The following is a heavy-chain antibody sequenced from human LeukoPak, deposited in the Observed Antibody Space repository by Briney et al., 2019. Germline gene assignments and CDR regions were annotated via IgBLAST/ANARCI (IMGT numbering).Heavy chain of an antibody. D-gene: IGHD5-12*01. CDR3: AKGKYSGYDYFAY. CDR1: GFTFSSYG. Sequence: GGSLRLSCAASGFTFSSYGMHWVRQAPGKGLEWVAVIWYDGSNKYYADSVKGRFAISRDNSKNTLYLQMNSLRAEDTAVYYCAKGKYSGYDYFAYWGQGTLVTVSS. CDR2: IWYDGSNK. J-gene: IGHJ4*02. V-gene: IGHV3-30*02.